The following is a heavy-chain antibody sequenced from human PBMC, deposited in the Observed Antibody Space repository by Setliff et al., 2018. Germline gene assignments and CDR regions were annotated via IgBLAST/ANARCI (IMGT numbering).Heavy chain of an antibody. Sequence: GGSLRLSCAASGFTFSSYAMSWVRQAPGKGLEWVANINPDGSGKYYVGSVKGRFTISRDNSKNSLYLEMSSLRAEDTSLYFCARIAVVPGIMDASDMWGQGTKVTVSS. CDR3: ARIAVVPGIMDASDM. CDR2: INPDGSGK. J-gene: IGHJ3*02. D-gene: IGHD2-2*01. V-gene: IGHV3-7*01. CDR1: GFTFSSYA.